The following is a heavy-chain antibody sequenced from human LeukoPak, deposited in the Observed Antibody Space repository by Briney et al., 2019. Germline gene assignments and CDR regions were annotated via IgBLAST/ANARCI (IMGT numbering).Heavy chain of an antibody. D-gene: IGHD2-15*01. CDR1: GFTISSYW. CDR2: INKDGSEK. CDR3: ARRYCSDGSCYSVDY. V-gene: IGHV3-7*01. Sequence: GGSLRLSCAASGFTISSYWMSWVRQAPGKGLEWVANINKDGSEKYYVDSVRGRLTISRDNAKNSLYLQMNSLRAEDTAIYYCARRYCSDGSCYSVDYWGQGILVTVSS. J-gene: IGHJ4*02.